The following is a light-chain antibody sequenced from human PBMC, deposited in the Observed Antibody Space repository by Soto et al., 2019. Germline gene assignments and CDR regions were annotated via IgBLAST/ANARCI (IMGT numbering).Light chain of an antibody. Sequence: QLVLTQSPSASASLGASVKLTCTLSSGHSSYAIAWHQQQPEKGPRFLMKLNSDGSHTKGDGIPDRFSGSSSGAERYLTISSLHSEDEADYYCQTWVTGIVVFGAGTKLTVL. CDR1: SGHSSYA. CDR2: LNSDGSH. V-gene: IGLV4-69*01. J-gene: IGLJ2*01. CDR3: QTWVTGIVV.